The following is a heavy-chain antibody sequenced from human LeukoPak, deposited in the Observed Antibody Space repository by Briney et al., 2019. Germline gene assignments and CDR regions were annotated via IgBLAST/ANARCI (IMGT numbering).Heavy chain of an antibody. CDR3: ARLTFGVVIGFNY. CDR1: GFTFSSAS. J-gene: IGHJ4*02. D-gene: IGHD3-16*02. V-gene: IGHV3-21*01. CDR2: ISSSGSHM. Sequence: GGSLRLSCAASGFTFSSASMSWVRQAPGKGLEWVSSISSSGSHMYYADSVKGRFTISRDNAKNSLYLQMNSLRAEDTAVYYCARLTFGVVIGFNYWGQGTLVSVSS.